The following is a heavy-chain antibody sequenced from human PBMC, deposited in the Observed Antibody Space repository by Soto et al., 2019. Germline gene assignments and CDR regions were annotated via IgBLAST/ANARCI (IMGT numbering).Heavy chain of an antibody. CDR2: IKSKTDGGTT. CDR3: SGPSYDYDSSGYSDY. D-gene: IGHD3-22*01. J-gene: IGHJ4*02. V-gene: IGHV3-15*01. Sequence: GGSLRLSCAASGFTFSNAWMSWVRQAPGKGLEWVGRIKSKTDGGTTDYAAPVKGRFTISRDDSKNTLYLQMNSLKTEDTAVDYCSGPSYDYDSSGYSDYWGQGTLVTVSS. CDR1: GFTFSNAW.